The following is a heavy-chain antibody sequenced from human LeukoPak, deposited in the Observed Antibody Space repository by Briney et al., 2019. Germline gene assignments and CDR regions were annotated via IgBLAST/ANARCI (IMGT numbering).Heavy chain of an antibody. D-gene: IGHD6-25*01. J-gene: IGHJ4*02. CDR2: INPSGGST. V-gene: IGHV1-46*01. CDR1: GYTFTSDY. CDR3: ARDGMGGYGSR. Sequence: ASVKVSCRASGYTFTSDYMHWLRQAPGQGLEWMGIINPSGGSTSYAQKFQGRVTMTRDTSTSTVYMELSSLRSEDTAVYYCARDGMGGYGSRWGQGTLVTVSS.